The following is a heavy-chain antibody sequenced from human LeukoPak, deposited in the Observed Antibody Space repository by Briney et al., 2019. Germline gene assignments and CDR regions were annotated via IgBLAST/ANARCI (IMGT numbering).Heavy chain of an antibody. V-gene: IGHV4-59*01. CDR2: IYYSGST. D-gene: IGHD3-3*01. CDR3: ARGSQVDDFWSGYRAPLDY. CDR1: GGSMSYYY. J-gene: IGHJ4*02. Sequence: SETLSLTCTVSGGSMSYYYWSWIRQLPGKGLEWIGYIYYSGSTDYNPSLKSRVTISIDTSKNQFSLKLSSVTAADTAVYFCARGSQVDDFWSGYRAPLDYWGQGTLVTVSS.